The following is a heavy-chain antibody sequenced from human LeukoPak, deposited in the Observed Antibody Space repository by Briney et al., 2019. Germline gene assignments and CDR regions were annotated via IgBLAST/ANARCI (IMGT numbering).Heavy chain of an antibody. CDR3: ARATMVRDYLDY. J-gene: IGHJ4*02. V-gene: IGHV5-51*01. Sequence: HGESLKISCKAFGYRFTTFWIGWVRQMPGKGLDWMGIINPGDSETRYSPSFQGQVTISADKSISTTYLQWSSLKASDTAMYYCARATMVRDYLDYWGQGTLVTVSS. CDR1: GYRFTTFW. CDR2: INPGDSET. D-gene: IGHD3-10*01.